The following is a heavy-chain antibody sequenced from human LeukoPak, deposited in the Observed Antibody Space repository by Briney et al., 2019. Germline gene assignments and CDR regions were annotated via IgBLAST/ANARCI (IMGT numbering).Heavy chain of an antibody. J-gene: IGHJ4*02. Sequence: PGGSLRLSCAASEHSFSNYWMSWVRQAPGKGLEWVANIKQDGSEKYYVDSVKGRFTISRDNAKNSLYLQMNSLRAEDTAVYYCARDLYRIVVVPHYFDYWGQGSLVTVSS. CDR1: EHSFSNYW. V-gene: IGHV3-7*01. CDR3: ARDLYRIVVVPHYFDY. CDR2: IKQDGSEK. D-gene: IGHD3-22*01.